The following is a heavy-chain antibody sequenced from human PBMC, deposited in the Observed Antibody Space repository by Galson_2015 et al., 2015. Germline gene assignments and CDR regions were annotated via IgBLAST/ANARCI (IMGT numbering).Heavy chain of an antibody. V-gene: IGHV1-46*01. CDR2: INPSGGST. D-gene: IGHD6-19*01. CDR1: GYTFTSYY. Sequence: SVKVSCKASGYTFTSYYMHWVRQAPGQGLEWMGIINPSGGSTSYAQKFQGRVTMTRDTSTSTVYMELSSLRSEDTAVYYCARDDEYSSGLDLRSDYWGQGTLVTVSS. CDR3: ARDDEYSSGLDLRSDY. J-gene: IGHJ4*02.